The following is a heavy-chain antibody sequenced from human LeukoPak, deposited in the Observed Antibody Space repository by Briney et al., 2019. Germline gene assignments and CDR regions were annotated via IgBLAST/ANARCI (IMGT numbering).Heavy chain of an antibody. J-gene: IGHJ4*02. CDR1: GYTFTSYG. D-gene: IGHD6-19*01. V-gene: IGHV1-18*01. CDR3: ARERSGWRPLDY. CDR2: ISAYNGNT. Sequence: GASVKLSCKASGYTFTSYGISWVRQAPGQGLEWMGWISAYNGNTNYAQNLQGRVTMTTDTSTSTAYMELRSLRSDDTAVYYCARERSGWRPLDYWGQGTLVTVSS.